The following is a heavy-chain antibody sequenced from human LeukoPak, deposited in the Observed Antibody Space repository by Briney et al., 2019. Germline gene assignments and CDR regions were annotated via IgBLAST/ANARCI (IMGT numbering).Heavy chain of an antibody. D-gene: IGHD1-14*01. Sequence: GGSLRLSCAASGFTFSNYWMTWVRQAPGKGLELVANIKQDGSEKYYVDSVKGRFTISRDNAKNSLYLQMNSLRAEDTAVYYCARNQRRLDYWGQGTLVTVSS. CDR1: GFTFSNYW. J-gene: IGHJ4*02. V-gene: IGHV3-7*01. CDR2: IKQDGSEK. CDR3: ARNQRRLDY.